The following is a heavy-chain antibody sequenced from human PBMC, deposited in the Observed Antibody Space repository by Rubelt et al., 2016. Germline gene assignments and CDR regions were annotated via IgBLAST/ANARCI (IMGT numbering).Heavy chain of an antibody. CDR2: ISWNSGSI. Sequence: GRSLRLSCAASGFTFDDYAMHWVRQAPGKGLEWVSGISWNSGSIGYADSVKGRFTISRDNAKNSLYLQMNSLRAEDTALYYCAKSNYYDSSGYSDYWGQGTLVTVSS. CDR1: GFTFDDYA. V-gene: IGHV3-9*01. CDR3: AKSNYYDSSGYSDY. D-gene: IGHD3-22*01. J-gene: IGHJ4*02.